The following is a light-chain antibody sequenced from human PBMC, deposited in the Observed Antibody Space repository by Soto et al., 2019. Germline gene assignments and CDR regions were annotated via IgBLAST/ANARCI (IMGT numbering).Light chain of an antibody. Sequence: DTQMTQSPSSLSASVGDRVTITCRASQGIYNYLAWYQQKPGKAPKLLISAASSLQSGVPSTFSGSGSGTDFTFTISSLQSEDFATYYCQEYYSPPFTFGPGTKVDIK. CDR1: QGIYNY. V-gene: IGKV1-39*01. CDR2: AAS. CDR3: QEYYSPPFT. J-gene: IGKJ3*01.